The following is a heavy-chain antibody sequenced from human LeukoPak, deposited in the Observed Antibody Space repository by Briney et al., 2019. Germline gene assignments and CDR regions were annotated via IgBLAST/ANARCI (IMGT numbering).Heavy chain of an antibody. D-gene: IGHD3-22*01. CDR3: ARYPITMIVEGAFDI. Sequence: PSETLSLTCAVSGGSISSGGYSWSWIRQPPGKGLEWIGYIYHSGSTYCNPSLKSRVTISVDRSKNQFSLKLSSVTAADTAVYYCARYPITMIVEGAFDIWGQGTMVTVSS. V-gene: IGHV4-30-2*01. J-gene: IGHJ3*02. CDR2: IYHSGST. CDR1: GGSISSGGYS.